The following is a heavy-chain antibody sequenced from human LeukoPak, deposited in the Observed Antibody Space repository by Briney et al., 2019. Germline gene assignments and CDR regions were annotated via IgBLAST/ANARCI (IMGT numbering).Heavy chain of an antibody. Sequence: PSETLSLTCTVSGGSISSSSYYWGWIRQPPGKGLEWIGSIYYSGSTNYNPSLKSRVTISVDTSKNQFSLKLSSVTAADTAVYYCARRALWFGELLTPNNWFDPWGQGTLVTVSS. CDR3: ARRALWFGELLTPNNWFDP. CDR2: IYYSGST. CDR1: GGSISSSSYY. J-gene: IGHJ5*02. D-gene: IGHD3-10*01. V-gene: IGHV4-39*07.